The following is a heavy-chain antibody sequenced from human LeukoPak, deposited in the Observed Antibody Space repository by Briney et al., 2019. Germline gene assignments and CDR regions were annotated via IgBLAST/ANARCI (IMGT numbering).Heavy chain of an antibody. CDR3: ATVHCSSTSCYNNWFDP. CDR2: FDPEDGEA. CDR1: GYTLTELS. V-gene: IGHV1-24*01. D-gene: IGHD2-2*01. Sequence: ASVKVSCKVSGYTLTELSTHWVRQAPGKGLEWMGGFDPEDGEAIYAQKFQGRVTMTEDTSTDTAYMELSSLRSEDTAVYYCATVHCSSTSCYNNWFDPWGQGTLVTVSS. J-gene: IGHJ5*02.